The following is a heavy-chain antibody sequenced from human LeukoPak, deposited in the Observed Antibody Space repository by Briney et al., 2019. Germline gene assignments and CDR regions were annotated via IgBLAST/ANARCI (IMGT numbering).Heavy chain of an antibody. V-gene: IGHV3-23*01. CDR3: ARGTGDYFDY. Sequence: PGGSLRLSCAASGFTFSSYAMSWVRQAPGKGLEWVSGISGSGGSTNYADSVKGRFTTSRDNSKNTLYLQMNSLRAEDTAVYYCARGTGDYFDYWGQGTLVIVSS. D-gene: IGHD2-8*02. CDR1: GFTFSSYA. CDR2: ISGSGGST. J-gene: IGHJ4*02.